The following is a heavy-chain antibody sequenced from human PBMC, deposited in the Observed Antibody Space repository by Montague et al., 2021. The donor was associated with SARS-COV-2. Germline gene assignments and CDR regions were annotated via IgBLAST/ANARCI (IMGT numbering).Heavy chain of an antibody. V-gene: IGHV4-39*01. CDR1: GGSISSSSYY. CDR3: ARHVYDILTGYYTYWYFDL. CDR2: IYYSGST. Sequence: SETLSLTCTVSGGSISSSSYYWGWIRQPPEKGLEWIGSIYYSGSTYYNPSLKSRVTISVDTSKNQFSLKLSSVTAADTAVYYCARHVYDILTGYYTYWYFDLWGRGTLVTVSS. J-gene: IGHJ2*01. D-gene: IGHD3-9*01.